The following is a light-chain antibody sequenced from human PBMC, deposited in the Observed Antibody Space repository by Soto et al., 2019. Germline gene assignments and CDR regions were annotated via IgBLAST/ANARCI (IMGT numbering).Light chain of an antibody. CDR3: QSNDSSLSVL. V-gene: IGLV1-40*01. Sequence: QSVLTQPPSVSGAPGQRVTISCTGSSTNIGAGYDVHWYQQLPGTAPNLLIYGNSNRPSGVPDRFSGSKSGTSAPLAITGLQAEDEADYYCQSNDSSLSVLFGGGTKLTVL. CDR1: STNIGAGYD. J-gene: IGLJ2*01. CDR2: GNS.